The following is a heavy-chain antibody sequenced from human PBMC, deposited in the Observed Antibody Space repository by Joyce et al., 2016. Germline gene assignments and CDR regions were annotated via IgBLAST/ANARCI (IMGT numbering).Heavy chain of an antibody. D-gene: IGHD5-12*01. CDR3: ARDLEYSGYGDY. J-gene: IGHJ4*02. V-gene: IGHV1-18*01. CDR1: GYTFNTFA. Sequence: QVLLVQSGTEVKKPGASVKVSCTTSGYTFNTFAISWVRQAPGQGLEWMGRISGQRDNTNYAQEFQDRLTLTTDRSTSTAYMELRSLRSDDTAVYFCARDLEYSGYGDYWGQGSLVTVSS. CDR2: ISGQRDNT.